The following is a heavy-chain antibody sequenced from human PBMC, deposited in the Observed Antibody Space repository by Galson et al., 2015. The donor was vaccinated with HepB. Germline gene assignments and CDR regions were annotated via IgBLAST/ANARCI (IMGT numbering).Heavy chain of an antibody. CDR1: GGSISSGGYY. V-gene: IGHV4-31*03. CDR2: IYSSGRT. Sequence: TLSLTCTVSGGSISSGGYYWSWIRQNPGKGLEWIGYIYSSGRTHYNPSLKSRVSISVDTSKNQFSLTLSSVTAADTAVYYCARDGAAATKPLYFQHWGQGTLVTVSS. J-gene: IGHJ1*01. CDR3: ARDGAAATKPLYFQH. D-gene: IGHD6-13*01.